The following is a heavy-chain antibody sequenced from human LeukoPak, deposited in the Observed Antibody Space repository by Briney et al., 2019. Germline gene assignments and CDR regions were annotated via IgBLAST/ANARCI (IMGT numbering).Heavy chain of an antibody. Sequence: GASVKVSCKASGYIFTGYPIHWVRQAPGQRLEWMGWINTGNGNTKYSEKFEGRVTVTRDTSATAAYMELSSLRSEDTAVYYCARDRAMADYWGQGTLVTVSS. V-gene: IGHV1-3*04. J-gene: IGHJ4*02. CDR2: INTGNGNT. CDR1: GYIFTGYP. CDR3: ARDRAMADY. D-gene: IGHD5-18*01.